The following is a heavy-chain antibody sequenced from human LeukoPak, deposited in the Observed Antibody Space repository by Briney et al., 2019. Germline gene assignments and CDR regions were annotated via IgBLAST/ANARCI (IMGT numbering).Heavy chain of an antibody. Sequence: GGSLRLSCAASGLTFSALAMHWVRQAPGKGLEWVAVLSYDGKKKYYADSVKGRFTISRDNPKSTLYLQMSSLTPEDTAVYFCARDADYFDSSGYYRALDFWGQGTLVTVSS. CDR2: LSYDGKKK. V-gene: IGHV3-30*04. CDR3: ARDADYFDSSGYYRALDF. D-gene: IGHD3-22*01. CDR1: GLTFSALA. J-gene: IGHJ4*02.